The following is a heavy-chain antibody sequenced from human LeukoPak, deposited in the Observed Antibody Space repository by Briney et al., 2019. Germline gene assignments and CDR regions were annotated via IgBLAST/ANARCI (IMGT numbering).Heavy chain of an antibody. J-gene: IGHJ6*03. CDR2: INPSGGST. D-gene: IGHD5-18*01. V-gene: IGHV1-46*01. CDR3: AREGGLGGAQLNYYYYYMDE. Sequence: ASLMLPCNASRDTFTSYAMNWVRQSTGQGIEWISIINPSGGSTRFSQKFQGSVIMTTDTSITTDFMELRGLSDHDTAVYYCAREGGLGGAQLNYYYYYMDEWCKGTTVTVFS. CDR1: RDTFTSYA.